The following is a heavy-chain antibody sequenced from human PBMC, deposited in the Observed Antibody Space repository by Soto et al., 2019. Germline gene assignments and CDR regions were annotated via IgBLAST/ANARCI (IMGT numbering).Heavy chain of an antibody. CDR1: GFTFSSYS. J-gene: IGHJ3*02. V-gene: IGHV3-21*01. CDR2: ISSSSSYI. CDR3: ARDLSAIVVVPAAHDAFDI. Sequence: GGSLRLSCAASGFTFSSYSMNWVRQAPGKGLEWVSSISSSSSYIYYADSVKGRFTISRDNAKNSLYLQMNSLRAEDTAVYYCARDLSAIVVVPAAHDAFDIWGQGTMVTVSS. D-gene: IGHD2-2*01.